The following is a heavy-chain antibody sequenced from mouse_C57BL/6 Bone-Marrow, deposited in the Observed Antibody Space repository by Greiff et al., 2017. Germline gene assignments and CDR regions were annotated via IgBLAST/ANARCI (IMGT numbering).Heavy chain of an antibody. CDR3: ARKGPFDY. CDR1: GYAFSSSW. V-gene: IGHV1-82*01. CDR2: IYPGDGDT. Sequence: QVQLKESGPELVKPGASVKISCKASGYAFSSSWMNWVKQRPGKGLEWIGRIYPGDGDTNYNGKFKGKATLTADKSSSTAYMQLSSLTSEDSAVYFCARKGPFDYWGQGTTLTVSS. D-gene: IGHD3-3*01. J-gene: IGHJ2*01.